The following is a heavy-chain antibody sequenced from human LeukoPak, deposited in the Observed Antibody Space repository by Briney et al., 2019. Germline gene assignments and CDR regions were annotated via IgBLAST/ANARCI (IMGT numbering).Heavy chain of an antibody. CDR1: GGSIHSYY. CDR2: ISYSGST. J-gene: IGHJ3*02. D-gene: IGHD2-8*01. V-gene: IGHV4-59*01. Sequence: SETLSLTCTVSGGSIHSYYWSWIRQPPGKELEWVGYISYSGSTNYNPSLESRVTMSVDMSKNQFSLGLSSVTAADTALYYCARYQKGNGAFDIWGQGTMVTVSS. CDR3: ARYQKGNGAFDI.